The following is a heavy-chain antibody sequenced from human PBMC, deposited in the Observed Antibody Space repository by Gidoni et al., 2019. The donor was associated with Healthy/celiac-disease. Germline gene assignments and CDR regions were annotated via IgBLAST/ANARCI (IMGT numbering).Heavy chain of an antibody. Sequence: QVQLQQWGAGLLQPSETLSLTCAVYGGSFRGSYWCWIRPPPGKGLEWMGEINHRGITNYNPSLNSRVTKSVETAKNQFSLKRSSVTAAEKAVYYCARGKDDILTGYFHNGRRYRPEDAFDIWGQGTMVTVSS. J-gene: IGHJ3*02. D-gene: IGHD3-9*01. CDR3: ARGKDDILTGYFHNGRRYRPEDAFDI. V-gene: IGHV4-34*01. CDR1: GGSFRGSY. CDR2: INHRGIT.